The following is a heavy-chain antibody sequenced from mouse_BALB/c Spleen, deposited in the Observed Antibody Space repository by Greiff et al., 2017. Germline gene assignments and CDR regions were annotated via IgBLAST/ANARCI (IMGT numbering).Heavy chain of an antibody. V-gene: IGHV2-6-7*01. CDR3: ARGGTMITTGWYFDV. J-gene: IGHJ1*01. Sequence: QVQLQQSGPGLVAPSQSLSITCTVSGFSLTGYGVNWVRQPPGKGLEWLGMIWGDGSTDYNSALKSRLSISKDNSKSQVFLKMNSLQTDDTARYYCARGGTMITTGWYFDVWGAGTTVTVSS. CDR2: IWGDGST. D-gene: IGHD2-4*01. CDR1: GFSLTGYG.